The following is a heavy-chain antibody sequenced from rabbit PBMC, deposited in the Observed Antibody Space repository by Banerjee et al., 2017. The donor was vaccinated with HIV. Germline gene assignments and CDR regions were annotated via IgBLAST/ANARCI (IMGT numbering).Heavy chain of an antibody. J-gene: IGHJ4*01. Sequence: QQQLEESGGGLVRPGGSLTLTCKASGLDFGSSYWICWVRQAPGKGLEWIGCIYTGSSGSTYYASWAKGRFTISKTSSTTVTLQMTSLTAADTATYFCARVQAGSSGYMNLWGPGTLVTVS. D-gene: IGHD1-1*01. CDR3: ARVQAGSSGYMNL. V-gene: IGHV1S45*01. CDR1: GLDFGSSYW. CDR2: IYTGSSGST.